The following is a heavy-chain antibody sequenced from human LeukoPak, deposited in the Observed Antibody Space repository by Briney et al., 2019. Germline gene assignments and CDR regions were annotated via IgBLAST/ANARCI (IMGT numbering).Heavy chain of an antibody. CDR3: ARGPEAEHNDY. J-gene: IGHJ4*02. V-gene: IGHV1-18*04. CDR2: ISTYNGNT. CDR1: GYTFTGYY. D-gene: IGHD1-14*01. Sequence: ASVKVSCKASGYTFTGYYMHWVRQAPGQGLEWMGWISTYNGNTKYEQKFQGRVTMTTDTSTSTAYMELRSLRSDDTAVYYCARGPEAEHNDYWGQGTLVTVSS.